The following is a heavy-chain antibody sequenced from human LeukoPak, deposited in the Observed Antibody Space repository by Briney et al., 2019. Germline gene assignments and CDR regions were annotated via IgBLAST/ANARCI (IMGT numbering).Heavy chain of an antibody. Sequence: GGSLRLSCPASGFTFSTYSMNWVRQAPGKGLEWVSSISSTSNYIYYADSVKGRFTISRDNAKNSLYLQMNSLRAEDTAMYFCTREGMRRRAFEICGQGTMVTVSS. J-gene: IGHJ3*02. D-gene: IGHD6-13*01. CDR1: GFTFSTYS. CDR3: TREGMRRRAFEI. V-gene: IGHV3-21*01. CDR2: ISSTSNYI.